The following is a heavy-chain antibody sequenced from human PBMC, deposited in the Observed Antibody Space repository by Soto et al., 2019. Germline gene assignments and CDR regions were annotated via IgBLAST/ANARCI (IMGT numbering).Heavy chain of an antibody. Sequence: QVQLQESGPGLVKPSQTLSLTCTVSGGSISSGGYYWSWIRQHPGKGLEWIGYIYYSGSTYYNPSLTSRVTISVDTSKNQFSLKLSSVTAADTAAYYCASFPPVRGSFDYWGQGTLVTVSS. CDR1: GGSISSGGYY. D-gene: IGHD3-10*02. CDR3: ASFPPVRGSFDY. J-gene: IGHJ4*02. CDR2: IYYSGST. V-gene: IGHV4-31*03.